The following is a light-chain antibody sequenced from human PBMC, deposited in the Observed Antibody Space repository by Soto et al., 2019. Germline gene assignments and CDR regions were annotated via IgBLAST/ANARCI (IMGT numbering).Light chain of an antibody. V-gene: IGKV3-11*01. J-gene: IGKJ5*01. CDR1: QSVGSF. Sequence: EIVLTQSPATLSLSPGERATLSCRASQSVGSFLAWYQQKPGQAPRLLIYDTSIRATGIPARFSGSGSGTDFTLTIRSLEPEDFAGYYCQQRNSWPPTFTFGQGTRLEIK. CDR3: QQRNSWPPTFT. CDR2: DTS.